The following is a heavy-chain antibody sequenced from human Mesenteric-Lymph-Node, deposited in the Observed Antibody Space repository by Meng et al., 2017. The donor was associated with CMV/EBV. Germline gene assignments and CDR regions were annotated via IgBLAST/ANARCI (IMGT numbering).Heavy chain of an antibody. CDR2: IYPGDSDT. D-gene: IGHD3-10*01. Sequence: GESLKISCKGSGYSFTSSWIGWVRQMPGKGLEWMGIIYPGDSDTRYSPSFQGQVTISADKSISTAYLQWSSLKASDTAIYYCARLLLWFGELGSFDYWGQGTLVTVS. CDR1: GYSFTSSW. CDR3: ARLLLWFGELGSFDY. V-gene: IGHV5-51*01. J-gene: IGHJ4*02.